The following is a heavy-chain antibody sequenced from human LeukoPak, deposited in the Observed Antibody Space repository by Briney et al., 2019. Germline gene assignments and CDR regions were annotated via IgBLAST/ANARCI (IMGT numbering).Heavy chain of an antibody. D-gene: IGHD3-9*01. CDR1: GGTFSSYA. V-gene: IGHV1-69*01. CDR3: AASLYDILTGYYLYFDY. CDR2: IIPIFGTA. Sequence: ASVKVSCKASGGTFSSYAISWVRQAPGQGLEWMGGIIPIFGTANYAQKFQGRVTITADESTSTAYMELGSLRSEDTAVYYCAASLYDILTGYYLYFDYWGQGTLVTVSS. J-gene: IGHJ4*02.